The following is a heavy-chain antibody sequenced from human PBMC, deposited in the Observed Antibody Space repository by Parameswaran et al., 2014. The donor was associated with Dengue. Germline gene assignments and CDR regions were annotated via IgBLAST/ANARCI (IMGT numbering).Heavy chain of an antibody. D-gene: IGHD3-22*01. CDR1: GGSISSSSYY. V-gene: IGHV4-39*07. CDR2: IYYSGST. Sequence: AGGSLRLSCTVSGGSISSSSYYWGWIRQPPGKGLEWIGSIYYSGSTYYNPSLKSRVTISVDTSKNQFSLKLSSVTAADTAVYYCARDVSYDSSGYRSGYFDLWGRGTLVTVSS. CDR3: ARDVSYDSSGYRSGYFDL. J-gene: IGHJ2*01.